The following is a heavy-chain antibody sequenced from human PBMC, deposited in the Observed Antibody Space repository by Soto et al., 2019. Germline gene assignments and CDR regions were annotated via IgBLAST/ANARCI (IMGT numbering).Heavy chain of an antibody. Sequence: QVQLVQSGAEVRKPGASVKVSCKASGYTFSDYYIHWVRQARGQGHEWMGWINPNSGGTKYAPKFQGGVTMTRDTSITTAYMELSRLRSGDTAVYYCAREPATAKPEGVDFWGQGTLVTVSS. V-gene: IGHV1-2*02. CDR3: AREPATAKPEGVDF. CDR1: GYTFSDYY. CDR2: INPNSGGT. J-gene: IGHJ4*02. D-gene: IGHD1-1*01.